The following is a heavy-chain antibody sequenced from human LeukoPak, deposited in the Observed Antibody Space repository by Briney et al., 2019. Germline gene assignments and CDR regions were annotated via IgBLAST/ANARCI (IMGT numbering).Heavy chain of an antibody. D-gene: IGHD4-17*01. CDR2: IYYSGST. CDR3: ARFGDYVNYYYGMDV. Sequence: SETLSLTCTVSGGPISSGGYYWSWIRQHPGKGLEWIGYIYYSGSTYYNPSLKSRVTISVDTSKNQFSLKLSSVTAADTAVYYCARFGDYVNYYYGMDVWGQGTTVTVSS. J-gene: IGHJ6*02. CDR1: GGPISSGGYY. V-gene: IGHV4-31*03.